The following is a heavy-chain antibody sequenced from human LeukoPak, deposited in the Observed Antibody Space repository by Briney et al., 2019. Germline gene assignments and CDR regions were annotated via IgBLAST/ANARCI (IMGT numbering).Heavy chain of an antibody. CDR2: ISTTGGTT. D-gene: IGHD1-26*01. V-gene: IGHV3-23*01. CDR3: AKRERVGTTIGH. CDR1: GFTFTSFA. J-gene: IGHJ4*02. Sequence: PGGSLRLSCAASGFTFTSFAMSWVRQAPGKGLEWVSAISTTGGTTYYVDSVKGRFTISRDNSKNTLYLQMNSLRAGDTAVYYCAKRERVGTTIGHWGQGTLVTVSS.